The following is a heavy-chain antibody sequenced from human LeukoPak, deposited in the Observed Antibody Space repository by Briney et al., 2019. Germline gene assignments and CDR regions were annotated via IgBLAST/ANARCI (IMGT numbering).Heavy chain of an antibody. CDR3: ARDRSGYYPYYFDY. V-gene: IGHV3-21*01. Sequence: PVGSLRLSCAASGFTFSSYSMNWVRQAPGKGLEWVSSISSSSSYIYYADSVKGRFTISRDNAKNSLYLQMNSLRAEDTAVYYCARDRSGYYPYYFDYWGQGTLVTVSS. J-gene: IGHJ4*02. CDR2: ISSSSSYI. D-gene: IGHD3-22*01. CDR1: GFTFSSYS.